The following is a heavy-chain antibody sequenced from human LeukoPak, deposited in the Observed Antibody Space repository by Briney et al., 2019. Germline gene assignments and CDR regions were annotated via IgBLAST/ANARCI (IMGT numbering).Heavy chain of an antibody. CDR1: GFTFSSYE. J-gene: IGHJ4*02. D-gene: IGHD2-15*01. CDR2: INDIGTTI. CDR3: AGELGYCRGGDY. V-gene: IGHV3-48*03. Sequence: GGSLRLSCAASGFTFSSYEMNWVRQAPGKGLEWVSYINDIGTTIYYADSVEGRFTISRDNAKNSLYLQMNSLRAEDTAVYYCAGELGYCRGGDYWGQGTLVTVSS.